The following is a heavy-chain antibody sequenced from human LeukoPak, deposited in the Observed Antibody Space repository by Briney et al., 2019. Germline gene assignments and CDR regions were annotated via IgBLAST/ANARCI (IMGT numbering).Heavy chain of an antibody. D-gene: IGHD3-10*01. CDR3: ASERTGSGSYYNWFDP. CDR1: GGSISSYY. Sequence: SETLSLTCTVSGGSISSYYWSWIRQPPGKGLEWIGSIYYSGSTYYNPSLKSRVTISVDTSKNQFSLKLSSVTAADTAVYYCASERTGSGSYYNWFDPWGQGTLVTVSS. CDR2: IYYSGST. J-gene: IGHJ5*02. V-gene: IGHV4-59*05.